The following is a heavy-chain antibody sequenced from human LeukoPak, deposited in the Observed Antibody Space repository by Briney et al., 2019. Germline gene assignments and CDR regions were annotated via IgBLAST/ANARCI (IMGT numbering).Heavy chain of an antibody. CDR2: ISSSSSYI. CDR1: GFTFSSYS. CDR3: AREKSIASNWFDP. D-gene: IGHD6-6*01. V-gene: IGHV3-21*01. J-gene: IGHJ5*02. Sequence: PGGSLRLSCAASGFTFSSYSMNWVRQAPGKGLEWVSSISSSSSYIYYADSVKGRFTISRDNAKNSLYLQMNSLRAEDTAVYYCAREKSIASNWFDPWGQGTLVTVSS.